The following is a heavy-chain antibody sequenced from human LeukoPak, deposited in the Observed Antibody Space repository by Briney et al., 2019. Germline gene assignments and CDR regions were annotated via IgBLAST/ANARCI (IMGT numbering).Heavy chain of an antibody. CDR1: GGSISNYY. CDR2: IFHSGST. CDR3: ARHSLTYYDFDY. J-gene: IGHJ4*02. V-gene: IGHV4-59*08. Sequence: PSETLSLTCTVSGGSISNYYWTWLRQPPGKGLEWIGYIFHSGSTKYNPSLQSRVTISVDTSKNRFSLKLSSVSAAETAVYYRARHSLTYYDFDYWGQGTLVTVSS. D-gene: IGHD3-10*01.